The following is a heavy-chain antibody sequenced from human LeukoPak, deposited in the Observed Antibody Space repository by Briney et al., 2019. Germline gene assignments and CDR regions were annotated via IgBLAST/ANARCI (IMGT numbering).Heavy chain of an antibody. CDR3: AREGYSSSPGAFDI. Sequence: SETLSLTCTVSGGSISSGSYYWSWIRQPAGKGLEWIGRIYTSGSTNYNPSLKSRVTISVDTSKNQFSLKLSSVTAADTAVYYCAREGYSSSPGAFDIWGQGTMVTVSS. CDR1: GGSISSGSYY. V-gene: IGHV4-61*02. CDR2: IYTSGST. D-gene: IGHD6-13*01. J-gene: IGHJ3*02.